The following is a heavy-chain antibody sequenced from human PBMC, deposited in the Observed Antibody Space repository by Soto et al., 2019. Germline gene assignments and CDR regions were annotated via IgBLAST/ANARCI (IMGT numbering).Heavy chain of an antibody. Sequence: EVHLVESGGGLVQRGGSLRLSCAASGFTFRAYWMSWVRQAPGKGLEWVANIDQDGSGKYYVDSVRGRFTISRDNAHNSLYLQTNSLRDEDTAVYFCARRREGTGRTLDYWGQGTLVTVSS. V-gene: IGHV3-7*05. CDR1: GFTFRAYW. CDR3: ARRREGTGRTLDY. J-gene: IGHJ4*02. D-gene: IGHD1-1*01. CDR2: IDQDGSGK.